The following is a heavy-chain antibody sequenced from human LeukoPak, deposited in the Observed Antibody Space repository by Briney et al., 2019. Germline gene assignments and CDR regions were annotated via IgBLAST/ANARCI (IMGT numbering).Heavy chain of an antibody. D-gene: IGHD6-13*01. CDR3: AKSGSSFFDP. J-gene: IGHJ5*02. V-gene: IGHV3-30*02. CDR2: IPYDGNNE. CDR1: GFTFSNYD. Sequence: GGSLRLSCTASGFTFSNYDMHWARQAPGKGLEWVTFIPYDGNNEHYTDSVKGRFTISRDNSKNTLYLQMNSLRPEDTAVYFCAKSGSSFFDPWGQGTLVTVSS.